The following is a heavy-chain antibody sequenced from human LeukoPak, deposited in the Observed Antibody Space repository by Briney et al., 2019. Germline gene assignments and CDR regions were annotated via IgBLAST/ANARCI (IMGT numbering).Heavy chain of an antibody. V-gene: IGHV4-34*01. J-gene: IGHJ5*02. CDR1: GGSFSGYY. CDR2: INHSGAT. D-gene: IGHD3-3*01. Sequence: SETLSLTCVVYGGSFSGYYWTWIRQPPGKGLEWIGEINHSGATNYNPSLKSRVTISIDTSKNQFSLKLSSMTAADTAVYYCASTTIFGVVTDDNWFDPWGQGTLVTVSS. CDR3: ASTTIFGVVTDDNWFDP.